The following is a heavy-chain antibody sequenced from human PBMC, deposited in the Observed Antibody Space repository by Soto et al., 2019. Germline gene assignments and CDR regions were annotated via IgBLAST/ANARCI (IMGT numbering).Heavy chain of an antibody. CDR1: GYTFTSYG. V-gene: IGHV1-18*01. J-gene: IGHJ3*02. D-gene: IGHD6-13*01. CDR3: ASCRAYSSSWAAFDI. Sequence: ASVKVSCKASGYTFTSYGISWVRQAPGQGLEWMGWISAYNGNTNYAQKLQGRVTMTTDTSTSTAYMELRSLRSDDTAVYYCASCRAYSSSWAAFDIWGQGTMVTVSS. CDR2: ISAYNGNT.